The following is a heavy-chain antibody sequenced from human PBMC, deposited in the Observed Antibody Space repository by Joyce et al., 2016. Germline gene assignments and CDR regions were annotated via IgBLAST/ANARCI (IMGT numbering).Heavy chain of an antibody. CDR3: ARGGLITPYYHDGMDV. Sequence: QVQLVQSGSEVKKPGASVKVSCKASGYTFNRCGINWVRQAPGQGPEWMGGISADNGNINFAQKFKGRVTMTTDPSTSTAYMDLTSLTSDDTAVYYCARGGLITPYYHDGMDVWGQGTTVTVAS. CDR1: GYTFNRCG. J-gene: IGHJ6*02. CDR2: ISADNGNI. V-gene: IGHV1-18*01. D-gene: IGHD2-21*01.